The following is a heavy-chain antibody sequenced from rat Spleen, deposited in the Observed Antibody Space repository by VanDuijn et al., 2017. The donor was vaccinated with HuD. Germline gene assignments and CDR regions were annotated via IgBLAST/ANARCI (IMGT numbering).Heavy chain of an antibody. V-gene: IGHV5-29*01. CDR2: ISYDGGNT. Sequence: EVQLVESDGGLVQPGRSLKLSCAASGFIFTDFYMAWVRQAPTKGLEWVATISYDGGNTYCRDPVKGRFSISRDNAKSTLNLQMDSLRSEDTATYYCARRHYGYTDYFDYWGQGVMVTVSS. CDR1: GFIFTDFY. J-gene: IGHJ2*01. CDR3: ARRHYGYTDYFDY. D-gene: IGHD1-9*01.